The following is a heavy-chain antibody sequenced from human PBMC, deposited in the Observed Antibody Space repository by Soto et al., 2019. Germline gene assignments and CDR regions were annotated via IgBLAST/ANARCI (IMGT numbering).Heavy chain of an antibody. V-gene: IGHV3-23*01. CDR1: GFTFSTYA. CDR2: ISGSGGST. D-gene: IGHD3-10*01. CDR3: AKGQGVDYYGSSLNYYFYGMDV. J-gene: IGHJ6*02. Sequence: GGSLRLSCAASGFTFSTYAMSWVRQAPGKGLEWVSGISGSGGSTHYADSVEGRFTISRDNSKNTLYLQINSLRADDTALYYCAKGQGVDYYGSSLNYYFYGMDVWGQGTTVTVSS.